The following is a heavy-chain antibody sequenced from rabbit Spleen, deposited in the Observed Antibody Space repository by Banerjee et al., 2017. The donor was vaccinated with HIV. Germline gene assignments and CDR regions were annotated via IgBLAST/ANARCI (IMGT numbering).Heavy chain of an antibody. Sequence: QPLMEDGGELLDTAGAMLLISRASALSSFSGYSYMCCVRHAPGKGLEWIACFDTGSSGLTYFANWAKGRFTISKTSSTTVTLQMTSLTAADTATYFCARDMVTGRSYDDFWGQGTLVTVS. J-gene: IGHJ3*01. CDR2: FDTGSSGLT. D-gene: IGHD8-1*01. CDR3: ARDMVTGRSYDDF. CDR1: ALSSFSGYSY. V-gene: IGHV1S40*01.